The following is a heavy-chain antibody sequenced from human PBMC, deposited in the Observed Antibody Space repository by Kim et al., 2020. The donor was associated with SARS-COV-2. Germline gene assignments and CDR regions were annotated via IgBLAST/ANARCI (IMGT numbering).Heavy chain of an antibody. CDR3: ATEYSDLGY. CDR2: IHPSGDSINPSGDSI. V-gene: IGHV1-46*01. J-gene: IGHJ4*02. CDR1: GYTFTGYI. D-gene: IGHD3-16*01. Sequence: ASVKVSCKASGYTFTGYIMHWVRQGPGQGLEWMGMIHPSGDSINPSGDSISYAQKFQGRVTMTRDTSTSTVFLELSSLRSEDTAVYYCATEYSDLGYWGQGTLVTVSS.